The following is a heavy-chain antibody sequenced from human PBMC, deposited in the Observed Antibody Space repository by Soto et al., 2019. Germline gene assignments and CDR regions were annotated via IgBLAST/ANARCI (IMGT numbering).Heavy chain of an antibody. Sequence: SETLSLTCTVSGGSISSSSYYWGWIRQPPGKGLEWIGSIYYSGSTNYNPSLKSRVTISVDTSKNQFSLKLSSVTAADTAVYYCARDRLSGTRLSPIWYYYYGMDVWGQGTTVTVSS. J-gene: IGHJ6*02. V-gene: IGHV4-39*07. CDR1: GGSISSSSYY. CDR3: ARDRLSGTRLSPIWYYYYGMDV. D-gene: IGHD3-10*01. CDR2: IYYSGST.